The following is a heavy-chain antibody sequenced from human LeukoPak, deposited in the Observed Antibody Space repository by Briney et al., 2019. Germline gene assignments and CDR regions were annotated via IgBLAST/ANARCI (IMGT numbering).Heavy chain of an antibody. J-gene: IGHJ4*02. Sequence: ASVKVSCKASGYTFTGYYMHWVRQAPGQGLEWMGWINPSSGGTNYAQKFQGRVTMTRDTSISTAYMELSRLRSDDTAVYYCARAGEQQLVYRSLDYWGQGTLVTVSS. CDR2: INPSSGGT. CDR1: GYTFTGYY. V-gene: IGHV1-2*02. D-gene: IGHD6-13*01. CDR3: ARAGEQQLVYRSLDY.